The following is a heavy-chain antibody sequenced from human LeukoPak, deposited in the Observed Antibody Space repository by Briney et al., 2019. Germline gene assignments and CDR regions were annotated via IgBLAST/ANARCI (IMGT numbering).Heavy chain of an antibody. Sequence: ASVKVSCKASGYTFTSYGISWVRQAPGLGLEWMGWISAYNGNTNYAQKLQGRVTMTTDTSTSTAYMELRSLRSDDTAVYYCASNIAARKYYYYYYMDVWGKGTTVTVSS. CDR2: ISAYNGNT. CDR1: GYTFTSYG. V-gene: IGHV1-18*01. D-gene: IGHD6-6*01. CDR3: ASNIAARKYYYYYYMDV. J-gene: IGHJ6*03.